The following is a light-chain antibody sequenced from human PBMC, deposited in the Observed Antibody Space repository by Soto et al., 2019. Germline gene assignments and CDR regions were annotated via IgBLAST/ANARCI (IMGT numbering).Light chain of an antibody. J-gene: IGKJ4*01. CDR3: QQRSR. V-gene: IGKV3-11*01. CDR1: QSVYIY. Sequence: EIVLTQSPATLSLSPGERATLSCRASQSVYIYLAWYQQKPGQSPRLLIYDASTRAPGIPARFSGSGSGTDYTLTITSLEPEDFAVYYCQQRSRFGGGTKVDI. CDR2: DAS.